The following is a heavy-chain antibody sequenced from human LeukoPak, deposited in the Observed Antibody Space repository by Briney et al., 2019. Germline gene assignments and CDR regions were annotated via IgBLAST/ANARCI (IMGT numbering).Heavy chain of an antibody. CDR1: GFTFSSYS. CDR3: AREPGYYGSGQDIDY. D-gene: IGHD3-10*01. CDR2: ISSSSTYK. J-gene: IGHJ4*02. V-gene: IGHV3-21*01. Sequence: GGSLRLSCAASGFTFSSYSMNWVRQAPGKGLEWVSSISSSSTYKYYADSLKGRFIISRDNAKNSLYLQMNSLRAEDTAVYYCAREPGYYGSGQDIDYWGQGTLVTVSS.